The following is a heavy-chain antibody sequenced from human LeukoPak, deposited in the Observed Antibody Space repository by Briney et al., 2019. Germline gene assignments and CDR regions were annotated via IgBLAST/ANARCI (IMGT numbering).Heavy chain of an antibody. Sequence: PSETLSLTCAVYGGSFSGYYWSWIRQPPGKGLEWIGEINHSGSTNYNPSLKSRVTISVDTSKNQFSLKLSSVTAADTAVYYCARLVRRITMVRGVPRQGFDPWGQGTLVTVSS. CDR3: ARLVRRITMVRGVPRQGFDP. D-gene: IGHD3-10*01. CDR2: INHSGST. J-gene: IGHJ5*02. CDR1: GGSFSGYY. V-gene: IGHV4-34*01.